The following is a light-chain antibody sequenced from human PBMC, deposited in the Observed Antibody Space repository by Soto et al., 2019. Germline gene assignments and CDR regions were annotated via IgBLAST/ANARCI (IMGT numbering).Light chain of an antibody. Sequence: EIVLTQSPGTLSLSPGESATLSCRASQSFSRIYLAWYQQKPGQAPRLLIFGASSRATGIPDRFSGSGSGTDFTLTISRLEPEDFAVYYCQQYGSSLFWTFGQGTKVEIK. V-gene: IGKV3-20*01. CDR2: GAS. CDR1: QSFSRIY. J-gene: IGKJ1*01. CDR3: QQYGSSLFWT.